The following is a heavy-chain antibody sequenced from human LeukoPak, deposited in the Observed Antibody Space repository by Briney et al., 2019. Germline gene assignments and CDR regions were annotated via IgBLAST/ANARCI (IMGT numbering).Heavy chain of an antibody. V-gene: IGHV3-23*01. D-gene: IGHD3-16*02. J-gene: IGHJ4*02. Sequence: GGSLRLSCAASGFTFSSYAMSWVRQAPGKGLEWVSAISGSGGSTYYADSVKGRFTISRDNPKNTLYLQMNSLRAEDTAVYYCAKGRLGELSLYDYWGQGTLVTVSS. CDR2: ISGSGGST. CDR1: GFTFSSYA. CDR3: AKGRLGELSLYDY.